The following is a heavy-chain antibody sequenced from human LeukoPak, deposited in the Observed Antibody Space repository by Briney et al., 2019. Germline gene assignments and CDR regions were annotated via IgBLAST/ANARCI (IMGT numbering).Heavy chain of an antibody. CDR3: TTGTYYDFWSGYYY. D-gene: IGHD3-3*01. CDR2: IKSKTDGGTT. Sequence: PGGSLRLSCAASGFTFSNAWMSWVRQAPGKGLEWVGRIKSKTDGGTTDYAAPVKGRFTFSRDDSKNTLYLQMNSLKTEDTAVYYCTTGTYYDFWSGYYYWGQGTLVTVSS. J-gene: IGHJ4*02. CDR1: GFTFSNAW. V-gene: IGHV3-15*01.